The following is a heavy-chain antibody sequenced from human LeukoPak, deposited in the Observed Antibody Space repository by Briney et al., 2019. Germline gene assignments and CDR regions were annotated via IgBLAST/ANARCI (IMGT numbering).Heavy chain of an antibody. CDR2: IYYSGST. J-gene: IGHJ3*02. D-gene: IGHD3-10*01. Sequence: SETLSLTCTVSGGSISSSSYYWGWIRQPPGKGLEWIGSIYYSGSTYYNPSLKSRVTISVDTSKNQFSLKLSSVTAADTAVYYCASSMVRGAAFDIWGQGTMVTVSS. CDR1: GGSISSSSYY. V-gene: IGHV4-39*01. CDR3: ASSMVRGAAFDI.